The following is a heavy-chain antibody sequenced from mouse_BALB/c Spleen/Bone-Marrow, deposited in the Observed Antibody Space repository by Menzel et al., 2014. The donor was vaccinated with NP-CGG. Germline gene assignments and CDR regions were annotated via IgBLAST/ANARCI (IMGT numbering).Heavy chain of an antibody. CDR1: GYTFTDNW. D-gene: IGHD2-4*01. Sequence: QVQLQQPGAELGMPGASVKMSCKASGYTFTDNWIYWVKQRPGQGLEWIGAIDTSDSYTNYNQKFMGKASLTVDASSSTPYMQVSSLTSDDSAVYYCARGGHDFSLDYWGQGTSITVSS. CDR3: ARGGHDFSLDY. J-gene: IGHJ4*01. CDR2: IDTSDSYT. V-gene: IGHV1-69*01.